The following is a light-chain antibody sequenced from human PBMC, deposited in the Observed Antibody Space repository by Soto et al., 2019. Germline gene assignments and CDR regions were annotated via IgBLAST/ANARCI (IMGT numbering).Light chain of an antibody. CDR3: QQTFKTPPIT. J-gene: IGKJ5*01. Sequence: DIHLTQSPSSLSASVGDRVTISCRASQPITKNLNWYQQKPGKAPKLLIYGTSNLQTGVPSRFSGSGYGIDFTLSISSLQPEDLATYYCQQTFKTPPITIGQGTRLEIK. V-gene: IGKV1-39*01. CDR1: QPITKN. CDR2: GTS.